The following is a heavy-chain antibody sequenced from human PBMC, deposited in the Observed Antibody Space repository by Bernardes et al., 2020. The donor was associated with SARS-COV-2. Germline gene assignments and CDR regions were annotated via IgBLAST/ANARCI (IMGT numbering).Heavy chain of an antibody. CDR3: AKDGGRRDGYFVDKWSFDI. Sequence: GGSLRLSCAASGFTFDDYAMHWVRQAPGKGLEWVSGISWNSGSIGYADSVKGRFTISRDNAKNSLYLQMNRLRAEDTALYYCAKDGGRRDGYFVDKWSFDIWGQGTMVTVSS. D-gene: IGHD5-12*01. CDR2: ISWNSGSI. V-gene: IGHV3-9*01. J-gene: IGHJ3*02. CDR1: GFTFDDYA.